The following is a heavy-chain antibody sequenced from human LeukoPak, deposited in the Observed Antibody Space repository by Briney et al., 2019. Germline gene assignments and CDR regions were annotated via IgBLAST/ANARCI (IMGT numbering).Heavy chain of an antibody. CDR2: IYYSGST. Sequence: SETLSLTCTVSGGSISSSSYYWGWIRQPPGKGLEWIGSIYYSGSTYYNPSLKSRVTISVDTSKNQFSLKLSSVTAADTAVYYCARHPNRASDYFAYWGQATLVTVSS. V-gene: IGHV4-39*01. J-gene: IGHJ4*02. CDR3: ARHPNRASDYFAY. CDR1: GGSISSSSYY. D-gene: IGHD1-14*01.